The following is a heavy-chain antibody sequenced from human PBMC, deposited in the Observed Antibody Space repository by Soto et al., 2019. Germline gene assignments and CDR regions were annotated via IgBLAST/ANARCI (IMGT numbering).Heavy chain of an antibody. CDR2: IIPIFGTA. V-gene: IGHV1-69*06. Sequence: SVKVSCKASGGTFSSYAISWVRQAPGQGLEWMGGIIPIFGTANYAQKFQGRVTITADKSTSTAYMELSSLRSEDTAVYYCARDKASQGYSSRWRWNWFDPWGQGTLVTVSS. D-gene: IGHD6-13*01. J-gene: IGHJ5*02. CDR3: ARDKASQGYSSRWRWNWFDP. CDR1: GGTFSSYA.